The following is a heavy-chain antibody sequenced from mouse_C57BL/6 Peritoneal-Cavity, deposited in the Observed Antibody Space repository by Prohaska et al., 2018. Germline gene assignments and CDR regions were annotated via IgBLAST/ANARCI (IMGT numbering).Heavy chain of an antibody. D-gene: IGHD2-12*01. Sequence: QVTLKESGPGILQSSQTLSLTCSFAGFSLSTSGMGVSWIRQPSGKGLEWLAHINWDDDKRYNPALKSRLTISQNPSRNQVFLRITSVDTADTATYYCVRICEFTTGFDFWGQGTTLTVSS. CDR3: VRICEFTTGFDF. V-gene: IGHV8-12*01. CDR2: INWDDDK. J-gene: IGHJ2*01. CDR1: GFSLSTSGMG.